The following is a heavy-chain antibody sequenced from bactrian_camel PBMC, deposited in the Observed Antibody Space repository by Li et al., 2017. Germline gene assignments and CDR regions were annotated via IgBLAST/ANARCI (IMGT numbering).Heavy chain of an antibody. Sequence: VQLVESGGGSVQVGGSLRLSCAASGITYDSYCMAWFRQAPGRSREGVATLYTGGGETDYADSVKGRFTISQDNAKNTVYLQMNSLKPEDTAMYYCAADRFSAGWNKYDYNYWGQGTQVTVS. D-gene: IGHD5*01. V-gene: IGHV3S40*01. J-gene: IGHJ4*01. CDR3: AADRFSAGWNKYDYNY. CDR1: GITYDSYC. CDR2: LYTGGGET.